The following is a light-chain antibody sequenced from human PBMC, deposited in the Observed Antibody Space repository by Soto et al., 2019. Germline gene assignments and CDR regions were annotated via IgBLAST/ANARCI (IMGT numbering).Light chain of an antibody. J-gene: IGKJ4*01. V-gene: IGKV3-20*01. Sequence: EIVLTQSPGTLSLSPGEIATLSCRASQSVSSSYLAWYQQKPGQAPRLLIYGASSRATGIPDRFSGSGSGTDFTLTISRLEPEDFAVYYCQQYGSSPPLTFGGGTKVDIK. CDR3: QQYGSSPPLT. CDR1: QSVSSSY. CDR2: GAS.